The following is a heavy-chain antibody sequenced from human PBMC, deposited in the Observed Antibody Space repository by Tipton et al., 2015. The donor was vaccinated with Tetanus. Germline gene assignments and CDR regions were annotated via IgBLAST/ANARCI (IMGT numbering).Heavy chain of an antibody. V-gene: IGHV3-33*01. CDR2: IWYDGTTT. CDR3: ARDRRGGLWLDGGFDY. J-gene: IGHJ4*02. CDR1: GFSFSTYN. Sequence: SLRLSCAASGFSFSTYNFHWVRQAPGKGLEWVAVIWYDGTTTHYADSVKGRFTISRDNSKNALYLQMNSLRVEDTAMYYCARDRRGGLWLDGGFDYWGQGTLVTVSS. D-gene: IGHD3-10*01.